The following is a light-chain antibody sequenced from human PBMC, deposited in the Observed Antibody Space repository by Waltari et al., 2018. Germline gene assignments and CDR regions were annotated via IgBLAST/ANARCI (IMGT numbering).Light chain of an antibody. Sequence: SLELTQSPSVAVSPGQTAGITCSGDALSKQHVYWYRQRPGQAPVLVLFKDSERPSGIPERFSGSRSGTTGTLTITGVQAEDEADYYCQSSDSSGNDYVFGPGTKVTVL. J-gene: IGLJ1*01. CDR1: ALSKQH. CDR3: QSSDSSGNDYV. V-gene: IGLV3-25*03. CDR2: KDS.